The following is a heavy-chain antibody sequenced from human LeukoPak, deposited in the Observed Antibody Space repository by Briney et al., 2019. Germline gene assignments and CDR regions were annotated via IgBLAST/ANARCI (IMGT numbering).Heavy chain of an antibody. Sequence: GGSLRLSCAASGFTFSSYAMNWVRQAPGKGLEWVSAISGSGGSTYYADSVKGRFTISRDNSKNTLYLQMNSLRAEDTAVYYCAKRPPIAAAGMGYFQHWGQGTLVTVSS. CDR1: GFTFSSYA. J-gene: IGHJ1*01. D-gene: IGHD6-13*01. V-gene: IGHV3-23*01. CDR3: AKRPPIAAAGMGYFQH. CDR2: ISGSGGST.